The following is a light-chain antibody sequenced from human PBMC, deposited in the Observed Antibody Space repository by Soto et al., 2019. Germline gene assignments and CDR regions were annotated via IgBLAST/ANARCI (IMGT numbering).Light chain of an antibody. V-gene: IGKV3-11*01. J-gene: IGKJ1*01. CDR3: QQRSNWPPWT. CDR1: QSVSSS. Sequence: EIVVTQSPATLSLSPGERATLSCRTSQSVSSSLAWYQQKPGQAPRLLIYDASNRATGIPARFSGSGSGTDFTLTISSLEPEDFAVYYCQQRSNWPPWTFGQGTKVEIK. CDR2: DAS.